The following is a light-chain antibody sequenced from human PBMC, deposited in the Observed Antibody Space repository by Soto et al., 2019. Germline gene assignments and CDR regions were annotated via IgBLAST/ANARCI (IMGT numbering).Light chain of an antibody. CDR2: WAS. CDR3: QQYHTTPNT. V-gene: IGKV4-1*01. CDR1: QNLLFSSNNKNS. J-gene: IGKJ2*01. Sequence: DVVMTQSPETLAVSLGERAAINCKSSQNLLFSSNNKNSLAWYQQRPGQPPKLLIYWASTRESGAPDRFSGSGSGKDFTLTISSLQAEEVAVYYCQQYHTTPNTFGQGTKLEIK.